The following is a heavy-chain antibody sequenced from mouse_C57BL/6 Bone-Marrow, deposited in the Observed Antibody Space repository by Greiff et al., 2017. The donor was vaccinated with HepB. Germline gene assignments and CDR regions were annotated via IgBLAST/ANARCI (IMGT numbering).Heavy chain of an antibody. V-gene: IGHV5-17*01. Sequence: DVHLVESGGGLVKPGGSLKLSCAASGFTFSDYGMHWVRQAPEKGLEWVAYISSGSSTIYYADTVKGRFTISRDNAKNTLFLQMTSLRSEDTAMYYCARMGYWYFDVWGTGTTVTVSS. CDR2: ISSGSSTI. CDR3: ARMGYWYFDV. J-gene: IGHJ1*03. CDR1: GFTFSDYG.